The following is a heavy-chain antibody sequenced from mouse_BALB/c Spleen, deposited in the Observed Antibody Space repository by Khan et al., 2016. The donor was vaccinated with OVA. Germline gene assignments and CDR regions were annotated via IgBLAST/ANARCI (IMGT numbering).Heavy chain of an antibody. CDR1: GFTFSSYG. J-gene: IGHJ2*01. D-gene: IGHD1-1*01. CDR3: ATSYFYGYYFDY. CDR2: ISGDSNTI. V-gene: IGHV5-17*02. Sequence: EVELVESGGGLVQPGGSRKLSCAASGFTFSSYGMHWVRQAPEKGLEWVAYISGDSNTIYYADTVKGRFTISRDNPKNTLFLQMTSLMSEDTARYYCATSYFYGYYFDYWGPGTTLTVSP.